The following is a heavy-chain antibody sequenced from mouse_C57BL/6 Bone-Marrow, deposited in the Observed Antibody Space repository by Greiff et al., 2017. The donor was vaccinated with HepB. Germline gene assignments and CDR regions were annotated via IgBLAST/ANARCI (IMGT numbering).Heavy chain of an antibody. V-gene: IGHV1-55*01. Sequence: QVQLQQPGAELVKPGASVKMSCKASGYTFTSYWITWVKQRPGQGLEWIGDVYPGSGSTNYNEKFKSKTTLTVDTSSSTAYMQLSSLTAEDSAVYYCARSRLPDAMDYWGQGTSVTVSS. J-gene: IGHJ4*01. CDR3: ARSRLPDAMDY. D-gene: IGHD2-4*01. CDR2: VYPGSGST. CDR1: GYTFTSYW.